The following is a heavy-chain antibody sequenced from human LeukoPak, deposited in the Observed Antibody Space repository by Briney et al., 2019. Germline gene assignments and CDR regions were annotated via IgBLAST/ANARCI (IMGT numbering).Heavy chain of an antibody. Sequence: GASVKVSCKVSGYTLTELSMHWLRQAPGKGLEWLGGFDPEDGETIYAQKFQGRVTMTEDTSTDTAYMELSSLRSEDTAVYYCATEVGQQLVNGFDYWGQGTLVTVSS. J-gene: IGHJ4*02. V-gene: IGHV1-24*01. CDR3: ATEVGQQLVNGFDY. D-gene: IGHD6-13*01. CDR1: GYTLTELS. CDR2: FDPEDGET.